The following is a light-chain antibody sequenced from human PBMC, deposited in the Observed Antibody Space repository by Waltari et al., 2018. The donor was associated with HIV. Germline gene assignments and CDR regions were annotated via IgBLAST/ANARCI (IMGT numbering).Light chain of an antibody. V-gene: IGLV2-8*01. Sequence: QSALTQPPSASGSPGQSVTISCTGTSSDIGGYNSVSWYQQHPGKAPKLMILEVNKRPSGVPDRFSGSKSGNTASLTVSGLQAEDESVYYCSSYAGSNSFVFGGGTKLTVL. CDR2: EVN. CDR1: SSDIGGYNS. J-gene: IGLJ2*01. CDR3: SSYAGSNSFV.